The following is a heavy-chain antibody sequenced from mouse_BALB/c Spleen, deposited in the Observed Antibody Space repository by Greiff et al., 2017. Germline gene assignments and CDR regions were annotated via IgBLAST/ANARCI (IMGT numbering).Heavy chain of an antibody. CDR1: GYTFTSYW. D-gene: IGHD2-4*01. J-gene: IGHJ3*01. CDR2: IYPGDGDT. Sequence: QVQLKESGAELARPGASVKLSCKASGYTFTSYWMQWVKQRPGQGLEWIGAIYPGDGDTRYTQKFKGKATLTADKSSSTAYMQLSSLASEDSAVYYCARNYDYVFAYWGQGTLVTVSA. V-gene: IGHV1-87*01. CDR3: ARNYDYVFAY.